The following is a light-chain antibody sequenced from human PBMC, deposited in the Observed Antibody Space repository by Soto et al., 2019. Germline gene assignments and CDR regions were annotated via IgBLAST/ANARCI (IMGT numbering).Light chain of an antibody. CDR3: HQYNDWLWT. J-gene: IGKJ1*01. V-gene: IGKV3-15*01. Sequence: EIVMTQSPATLSVSPGERATLSCRASQSVSSSLAWYQQKPGQAPRLLIYGASTRATGIPARFSGSGSGTEFTLTISSLQSEDFAVYYCHQYNDWLWTFGQGTKVEIK. CDR1: QSVSSS. CDR2: GAS.